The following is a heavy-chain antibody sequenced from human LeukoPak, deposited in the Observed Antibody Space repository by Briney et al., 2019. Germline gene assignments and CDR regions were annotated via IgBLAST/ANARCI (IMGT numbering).Heavy chain of an antibody. CDR2: IYTGGST. V-gene: IGHV4-4*07. Sequence: SETLSLTCTVSGGSISSYYWSWIRQPAGKGLEWIGRIYTGGSTNYNPSLKSRVTMSVDTSKNQFSLKLSSVTAADTAVYYCAVTGTTLWYFDLWGRGTLVTVSS. J-gene: IGHJ2*01. CDR1: GGSISSYY. CDR3: AVTGTTLWYFDL. D-gene: IGHD1-7*01.